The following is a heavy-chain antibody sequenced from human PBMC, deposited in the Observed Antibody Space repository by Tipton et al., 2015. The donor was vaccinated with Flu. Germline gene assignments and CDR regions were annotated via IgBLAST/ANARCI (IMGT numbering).Heavy chain of an antibody. D-gene: IGHD3-16*02. CDR2: VHRSGST. V-gene: IGHV4-38-2*01. CDR3: ARTVYDYVWGSYRPFDY. J-gene: IGHJ4*02. Sequence: LRLSCSVSGDSIGSRYFWGWIRQPPGKGLEWIGNVHRSGSTYYNPSLKSRVAISVDTSKNQFSLKLSSVTAADTAVYYCARTVYDYVWGSYRPFDYWGQGTLVTVSS. CDR1: GDSIGSRYF.